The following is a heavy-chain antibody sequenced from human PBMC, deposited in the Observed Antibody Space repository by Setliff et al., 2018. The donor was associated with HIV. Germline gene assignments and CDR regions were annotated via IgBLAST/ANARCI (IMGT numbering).Heavy chain of an antibody. CDR2: SGSTGWA. CDR3: ARLNWNDDYFDY. D-gene: IGHD1-1*01. J-gene: IGHJ4*02. Sequence: PGGSLRLSCAATGFIFSDHYMDWVRQAPGKGLEWVGRSGSTGWADYADSVKGRFTISRDNSKNTLYLQLTRLRAEDTAIYYCARLNWNDDYFDYWGQGTLVTVSS. CDR1: GFIFSDHY. V-gene: IGHV3-53*01.